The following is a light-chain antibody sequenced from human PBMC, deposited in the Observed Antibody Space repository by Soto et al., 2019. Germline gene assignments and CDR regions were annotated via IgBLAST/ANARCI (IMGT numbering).Light chain of an antibody. Sequence: AIRMTQSPSSFSASTGDRVTITCRTSQDINRYLAWYQLKPGKAPMLLIYAASTLQSGVSSRFSGSGSGTDFTLTISRLQSEDFATYYCQQYYNLWTFGQGTKVEIK. CDR2: AAS. CDR3: QQYYNLWT. V-gene: IGKV1-8*01. CDR1: QDINRY. J-gene: IGKJ1*01.